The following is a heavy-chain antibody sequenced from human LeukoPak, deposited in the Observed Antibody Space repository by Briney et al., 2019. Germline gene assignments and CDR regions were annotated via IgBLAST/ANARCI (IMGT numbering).Heavy chain of an antibody. Sequence: GGSLRLCCAASGFTFSSYGMHWVRQAPGKGLEWVAVIWYDGSNKYYADSVKGRFTISRDNSKNTLYLQMNSLRAEDTAVYYCARDPQPGVAAAGEFDYWGQGTLVTVSS. CDR2: IWYDGSNK. D-gene: IGHD6-13*01. CDR1: GFTFSSYG. V-gene: IGHV3-33*01. CDR3: ARDPQPGVAAAGEFDY. J-gene: IGHJ4*02.